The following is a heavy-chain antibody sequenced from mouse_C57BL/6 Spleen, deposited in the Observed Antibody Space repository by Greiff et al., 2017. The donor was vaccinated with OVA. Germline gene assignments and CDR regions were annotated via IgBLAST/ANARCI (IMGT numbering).Heavy chain of an antibody. D-gene: IGHD1-1*01. Sequence: QVQLQQPGAELVKPGASVKLSCKASGYTFTSYWMQWVKQRPGQGLEWIGEIDPSDSYTNYNQKFKGKATLTVDTSSSTAYMQLSSLTSEDSAVYYCARDLPYYGTRGYAMDYGGQGTSVTVSS. J-gene: IGHJ4*01. CDR2: IDPSDSYT. V-gene: IGHV1-50*01. CDR1: GYTFTSYW. CDR3: ARDLPYYGTRGYAMDY.